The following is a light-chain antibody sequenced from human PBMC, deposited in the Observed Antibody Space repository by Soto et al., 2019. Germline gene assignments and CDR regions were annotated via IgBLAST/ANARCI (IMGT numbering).Light chain of an antibody. Sequence: QSVLTQPPSTSGTPGQRVTISCSGSSSNIGSNYVYWYQQLPGTAPKLLIYRNNQRPSGVPDRFSGSKSGTSASLAISGLRSEDEADNYCAAWDDSLSGFYVFGTGTQLTVL. V-gene: IGLV1-47*01. CDR3: AAWDDSLSGFYV. CDR1: SSNIGSNY. CDR2: RNN. J-gene: IGLJ1*01.